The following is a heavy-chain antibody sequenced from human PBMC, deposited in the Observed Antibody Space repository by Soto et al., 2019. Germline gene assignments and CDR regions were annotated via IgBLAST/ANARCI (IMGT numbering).Heavy chain of an antibody. D-gene: IGHD3-22*01. CDR2: IYYSGGT. J-gene: IGHJ5*02. Sequence: PSETLSLTCTVSGGSINSDYYWTWIRQPPGKGLEWIGHIYYSGGTFDNPSLKSRVSISGDTSRNQFSMTLTSVTAADTALYYCARMYSSGSGWFHPWGQGTLVTVSS. V-gene: IGHV4-30-4*01. CDR1: GGSINSDYY. CDR3: ARMYSSGSGWFHP.